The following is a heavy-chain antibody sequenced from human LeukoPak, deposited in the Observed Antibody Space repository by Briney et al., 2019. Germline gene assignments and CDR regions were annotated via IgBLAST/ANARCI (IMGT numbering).Heavy chain of an antibody. J-gene: IGHJ5*02. Sequence: PGGSLRLSCAASGFTCSSYSMNWVRQAPGKGLEWVSSISSSSSYIYYADSVKGRFTISRDNAKNSLYLQMNSLRAEDTAVYYCARDREQLVLWFDPWGQGTLVTVSS. CDR3: ARDREQLVLWFDP. V-gene: IGHV3-21*01. CDR1: GFTCSSYS. D-gene: IGHD6-13*01. CDR2: ISSSSSYI.